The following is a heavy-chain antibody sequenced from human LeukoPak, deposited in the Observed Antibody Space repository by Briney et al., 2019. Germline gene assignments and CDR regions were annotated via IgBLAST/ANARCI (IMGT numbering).Heavy chain of an antibody. V-gene: IGHV4-59*01. Sequence: SETLSLTCTVSGGSISSYYWSWIRQSPGKGLEWIGYIYYSGSTKYNPSLKSRVTISVDTSKNQFSLKLSSVTAADTAVYYCAREPILYSWGQGTLVTVSS. J-gene: IGHJ4*02. CDR2: IYYSGST. CDR3: AREPILYS. CDR1: GGSISSYY. D-gene: IGHD2-15*01.